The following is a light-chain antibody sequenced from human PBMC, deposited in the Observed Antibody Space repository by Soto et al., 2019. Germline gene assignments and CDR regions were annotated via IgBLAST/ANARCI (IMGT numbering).Light chain of an antibody. CDR3: QQDNNWPLT. J-gene: IGKJ4*01. V-gene: IGKV3-15*01. Sequence: EIVMTKSPATLSVSPGERTTLSCSASQRGRSNLAWYQQKPGQAPRLLIYGASTRATGIPAKFSGSGSGTEFTLTISSLQSEDFSVYYCQQDNNWPLTVGGGTKVEIK. CDR1: QRGRSN. CDR2: GAS.